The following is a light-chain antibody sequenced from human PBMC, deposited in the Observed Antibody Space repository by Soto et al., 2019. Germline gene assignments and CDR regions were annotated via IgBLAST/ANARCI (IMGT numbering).Light chain of an antibody. V-gene: IGKV1-12*01. CDR2: ATS. CDR1: LGISTW. Sequence: DIHMTQSPSSVSASVGDRVSITSRASLGISTWLAWYQQKPGKAPNLLIYATSSLQSGVPSRFSGTESGTDITLTIRSLQPEDFATYYCQHTYYFPLTVGPGTKVDI. CDR3: QHTYYFPLT. J-gene: IGKJ3*01.